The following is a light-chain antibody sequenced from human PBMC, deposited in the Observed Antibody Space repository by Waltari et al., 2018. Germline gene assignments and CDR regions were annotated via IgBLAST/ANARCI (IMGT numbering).Light chain of an antibody. V-gene: IGLV1-51*01. J-gene: IGLJ2*01. CDR1: SSNIGNYF. CDR2: DNN. Sequence: QSVLTQPPSVSAAPGQKVTISCSGSSSNIGNYFVSWYPQRPGATPKPHIYDNNKRPSGIPDRCAASKSGTSATLDSTGLQIGDEADDYCATWDNSLTAVVFGGGTKLTVL. CDR3: ATWDNSLTAVV.